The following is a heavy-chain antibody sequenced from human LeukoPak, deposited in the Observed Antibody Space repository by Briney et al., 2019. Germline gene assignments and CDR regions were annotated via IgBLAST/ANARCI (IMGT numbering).Heavy chain of an antibody. D-gene: IGHD5-12*01. CDR2: ITSKAYGATT. J-gene: IGHJ4*02. Sequence: PGGSLRLSCTSSGFTSGDYAMSWVRQAPGKGLEWVGFITSKAYGATTKYAASVEGRFTISRDDSKSIAYLQMNSLKIEDTAVYYCTRGIRDSGWYFGYWGQGTLVTVSS. CDR1: GFTSGDYA. CDR3: TRGIRDSGWYFGY. V-gene: IGHV3-49*04.